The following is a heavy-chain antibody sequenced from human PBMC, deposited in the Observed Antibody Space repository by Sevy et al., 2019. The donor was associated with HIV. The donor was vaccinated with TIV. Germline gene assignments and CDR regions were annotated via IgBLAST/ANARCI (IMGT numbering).Heavy chain of an antibody. CDR3: ARGYSSGWYYFDY. CDR2: IYSGGST. Sequence: GGSLRLSCAASGFTVSSNYMSWVRQAPGKGLEWVSVIYSGGSTYYADSVKGRFTISRDNSKNTLYLQMNSLRAEDTAVYYCARGYSSGWYYFDYWGQGTLVTVSS. V-gene: IGHV3-53*01. CDR1: GFTVSSNY. J-gene: IGHJ4*02. D-gene: IGHD6-13*01.